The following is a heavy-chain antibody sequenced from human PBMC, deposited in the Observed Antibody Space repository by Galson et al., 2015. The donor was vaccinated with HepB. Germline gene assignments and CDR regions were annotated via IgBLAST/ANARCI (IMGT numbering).Heavy chain of an antibody. V-gene: IGHV1-46*01. CDR2: INPSGGST. Sequence: SVKVSCKASGYTFTNYYMHWVRQAPGQGLEWMGVINPSGGSTAYAQKFQGRVTMTRDTSTTTVYMELTSLRSEDTGVYFCARVGVQTTFHFDQWGQGTLVTVSS. D-gene: IGHD4-11*01. CDR1: GYTFTNYY. CDR3: ARVGVQTTFHFDQ. J-gene: IGHJ4*02.